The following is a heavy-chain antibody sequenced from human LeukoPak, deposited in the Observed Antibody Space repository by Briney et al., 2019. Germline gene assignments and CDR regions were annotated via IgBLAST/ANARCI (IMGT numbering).Heavy chain of an antibody. CDR2: IDNSGST. Sequence: SETLSLTCSVSGGHIDSVYWNWIRQPPGKGLEWIGYIDNSGSTKYNPSLQSRITMSRDTSKKQFSLRLTSVTAADTAMYYCASGAGWLIDYWGQGTLVSVSS. V-gene: IGHV4-4*08. CDR1: GGHIDSVY. J-gene: IGHJ4*02. CDR3: ASGAGWLIDY. D-gene: IGHD6-19*01.